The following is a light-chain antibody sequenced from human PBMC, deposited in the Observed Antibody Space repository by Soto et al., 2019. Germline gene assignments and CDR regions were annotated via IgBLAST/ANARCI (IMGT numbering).Light chain of an antibody. V-gene: IGKV1-5*01. CDR2: DAS. Sequence: DIQMTQSPSSLSPSVGDRVTIPCRASRSISDWLAWYQQKLGQAPEVLIFDASNLKSGVSSRFSGSGSGTEFTLTISRLQSDDVATYYCQEYSSHSWTFGQGTKVDI. J-gene: IGKJ1*01. CDR3: QEYSSHSWT. CDR1: RSISDW.